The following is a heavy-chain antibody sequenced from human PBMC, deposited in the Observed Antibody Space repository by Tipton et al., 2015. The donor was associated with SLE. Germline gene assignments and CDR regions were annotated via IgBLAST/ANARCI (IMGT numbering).Heavy chain of an antibody. Sequence: TLSLTCSVSGGSISSNYWIWLRQPPGKGLEWIGYISYGGGTNYNPSLKSRVTMSVDTPKSQISLRLTSVTAADTAVYYCARGLLTWRGAIVGVDVWGQGTMVTVSS. J-gene: IGHJ6*02. CDR2: ISYGGGT. CDR1: GGSISSNY. CDR3: ARGLLTWRGAIVGVDV. V-gene: IGHV4-59*08. D-gene: IGHD2-21*01.